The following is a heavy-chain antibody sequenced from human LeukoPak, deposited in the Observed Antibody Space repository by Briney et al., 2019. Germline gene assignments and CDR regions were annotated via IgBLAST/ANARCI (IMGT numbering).Heavy chain of an antibody. V-gene: IGHV4-4*07. D-gene: IGHD3-22*01. CDR2: IYTSGST. J-gene: IGHJ4*02. CDR1: GGSISSYY. Sequence: PSETLSLTCTVSGGSISSYYWSWIRQPAGKGLEWIGRIYTSGSTNYNPSLKSRVTMSVDTSKNQFSLKLSSVTAADTAVYYCARGQPNYYDSSGYLDYWGQGTLVTVSS. CDR3: ARGQPNYYDSSGYLDY.